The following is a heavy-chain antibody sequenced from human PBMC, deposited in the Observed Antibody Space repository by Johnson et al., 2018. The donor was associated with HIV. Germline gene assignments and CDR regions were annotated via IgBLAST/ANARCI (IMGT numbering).Heavy chain of an antibody. CDR2: INWNGRST. CDR1: GFTFSSYG. J-gene: IGHJ3*02. Sequence: QVQLVESGGGVVQPGRSLRLSCAASGFTFSSYGMNWVRQAPGKGLEWVSGINWNGRSTGYADSVKGRFTISRDNSKNTVDLRMNSLRVEDTAVFYCASGEDYGGNYGALDIWGQGTMVTVSS. CDR3: ASGEDYGGNYGALDI. D-gene: IGHD4-23*01. V-gene: IGHV3-NL1*01.